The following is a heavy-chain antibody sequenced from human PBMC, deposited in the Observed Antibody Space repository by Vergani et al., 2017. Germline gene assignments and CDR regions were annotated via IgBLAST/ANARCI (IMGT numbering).Heavy chain of an antibody. V-gene: IGHV4-34*01. J-gene: IGHJ4*02. D-gene: IGHD3-22*01. CDR2: INHSGST. CDR3: ARGRPIYSSGLDY. CDR1: GGSFSGYY. Sequence: QVQLQQWGAGLLKPSETLSLTCAVYGGSFSGYYWSWIRQPPGKGLEWIGEINHSGSTNYNPSLKSRVTISVDTAKNRFSLKLSSVTAADTAVYYCARGRPIYSSGLDYWGQGTLVTVSS.